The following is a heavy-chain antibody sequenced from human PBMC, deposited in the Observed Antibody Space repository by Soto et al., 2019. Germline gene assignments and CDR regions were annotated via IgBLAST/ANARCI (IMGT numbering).Heavy chain of an antibody. Sequence: ASVKVSCKASGYTFTSYYMHWVRQAPGQGLEWMGIINPSGGSTSYAQKFQGRVTMTRDTSTSTVYMELSSLRSEDTAVYYCARSPLLRYFDWSPFDPWGQGTLVTVSS. V-gene: IGHV1-46*01. J-gene: IGHJ5*02. CDR2: INPSGGST. CDR1: GYTFTSYY. D-gene: IGHD3-9*01. CDR3: ARSPLLRYFDWSPFDP.